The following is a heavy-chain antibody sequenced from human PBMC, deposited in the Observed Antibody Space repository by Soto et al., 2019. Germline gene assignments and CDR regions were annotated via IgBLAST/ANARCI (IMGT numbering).Heavy chain of an antibody. CDR1: GGSFSGYY. V-gene: IGHV4-34*01. CDR2: INHSGST. Sequence: SETLSLTCAVYGGSFSGYYWSWIRQPPGKGLEWIGEINHSGSTNYNPSLKSRVTISVDTSKNQFSLKLSSVTAADTAVYYCARAQLLNNWNDVENDAFDIWGQGTMVTVSS. J-gene: IGHJ3*02. CDR3: ARAQLLNNWNDVENDAFDI. D-gene: IGHD1-1*01.